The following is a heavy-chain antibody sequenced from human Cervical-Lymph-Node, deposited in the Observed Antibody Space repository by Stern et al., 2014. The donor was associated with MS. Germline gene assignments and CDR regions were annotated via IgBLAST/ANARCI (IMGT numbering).Heavy chain of an antibody. V-gene: IGHV4-59*07. Sequence: VQLVESGPGLVKPSDTLSLTCAVSGASISSYHWSWFRQPPGKGLEWIGYIYYSGSTNYNPSLKSRITMSVDTSKNQVSLRVTSVTAADTAMYYCGRKDGDYWGRGTLVTVSS. CDR3: GRKDGDY. CDR2: IYYSGST. J-gene: IGHJ4*02. CDR1: GASISSYH.